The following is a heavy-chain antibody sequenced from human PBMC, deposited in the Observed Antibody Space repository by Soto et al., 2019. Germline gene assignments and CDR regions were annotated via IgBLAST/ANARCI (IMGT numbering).Heavy chain of an antibody. D-gene: IGHD2-15*01. CDR3: ARENVVVVAAEYYYYYGMDV. CDR1: GGSISSGGYY. J-gene: IGHJ6*02. Sequence: SETLSLTCTVSGGSISSGGYYWSWIRQHPGKGLEWIGYIYYSGSTYYNPSLKSRVTISVDTSKNQFSLKLSSVTAADTAVYYCARENVVVVAAEYYYYYGMDVWGQGTTVTVSS. CDR2: IYYSGST. V-gene: IGHV4-31*03.